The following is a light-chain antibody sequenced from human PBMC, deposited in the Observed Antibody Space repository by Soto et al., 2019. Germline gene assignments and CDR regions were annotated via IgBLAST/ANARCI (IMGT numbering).Light chain of an antibody. J-gene: IGKJ5*01. CDR3: QQRSSWPPAII. Sequence: ESVLTQSPATLSLSPGETATLSCRASHSVSSFLAWYQQKPGQAPRLLIYDASNRATGIPARFSGSGSGTDFTLTIISLEPDDFAVYYCQQRSSWPPAIIFGQGTRLEIK. CDR1: HSVSSF. CDR2: DAS. V-gene: IGKV3-11*01.